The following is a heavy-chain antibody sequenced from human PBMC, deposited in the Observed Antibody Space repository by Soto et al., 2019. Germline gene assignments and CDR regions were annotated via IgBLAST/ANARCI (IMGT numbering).Heavy chain of an antibody. CDR1: GFTFSDHF. V-gene: IGHV3-72*01. CDR3: ARDSSSCRGGHCYFDN. Sequence: EVRLVESGGGLVQPGGSLRLSCAVSGFTFSDHFMDWVRQTPGKGLEWVGRIRSKANNYITEYAASVKGRFTISRDDSKNPLYLQMNSLRIEDTAIYFCARDSSSCRGGHCYFDNWGQGTLVTVSS. D-gene: IGHD2-21*02. J-gene: IGHJ4*02. CDR2: IRSKANNYIT.